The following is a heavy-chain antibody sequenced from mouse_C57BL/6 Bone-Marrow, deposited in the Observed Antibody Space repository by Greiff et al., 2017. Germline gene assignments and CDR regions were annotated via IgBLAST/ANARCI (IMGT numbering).Heavy chain of an antibody. V-gene: IGHV7-3*01. Sequence: EVKLMESGGGLVQPGGSLSLSCAASGFTFTDYYMSWVRQPPGRALEWLGFIRHKANGYTTEYSASVKGRFTISRDNSQSILYLQMNALRAEDRSTYCCAIWIRRWYYAMDYWGQGTSVTVSS. CDR3: AIWIRRWYYAMDY. CDR2: IRHKANGYTT. J-gene: IGHJ4*01. CDR1: GFTFTDYY. D-gene: IGHD2-12*01.